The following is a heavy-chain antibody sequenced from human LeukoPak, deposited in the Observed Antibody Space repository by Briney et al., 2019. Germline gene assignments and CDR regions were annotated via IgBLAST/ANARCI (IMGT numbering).Heavy chain of an antibody. CDR2: ISSGSSII. V-gene: IGHV3-48*04. CDR1: GFTFIDHS. D-gene: IGHD6-19*01. Sequence: GGSLRLSRAASGFTFIDHSMNWVRQAPGKGLEWVSYISSGSSIIYYADSVKGRFTVSRDNARNSLYLQMNTLTGEDTAVYYCARSFTSGWSRAFDVWGQGTMVAVSS. J-gene: IGHJ3*01. CDR3: ARSFTSGWSRAFDV.